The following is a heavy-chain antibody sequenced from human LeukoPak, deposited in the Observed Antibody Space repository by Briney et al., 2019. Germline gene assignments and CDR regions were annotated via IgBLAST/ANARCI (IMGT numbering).Heavy chain of an antibody. V-gene: IGHV3-23*01. CDR1: GFTFSSYA. CDR3: AKDQRGAAADPFDY. CDR2: ISGSGGST. J-gene: IGHJ4*02. D-gene: IGHD6-13*01. Sequence: GGSLRLSCAASGFTFSSYAMSAVRPAPGKGLECVSAISGSGGSTYYADSVKGRFTISRDNSKNTLYLQMNSLRAEDTAVYYCAKDQRGAAADPFDYWGQGTLVTVSS.